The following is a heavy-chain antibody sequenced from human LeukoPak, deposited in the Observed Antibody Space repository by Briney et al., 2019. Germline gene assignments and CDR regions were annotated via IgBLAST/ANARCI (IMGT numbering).Heavy chain of an antibody. CDR3: ARANSGYDPFDY. J-gene: IGHJ4*02. D-gene: IGHD5-12*01. CDR1: GSSISSSSYY. CDR2: MSYKYSGST. Sequence: SETLSLTCTVSGSSISSSSYYWGWIRQPPGKGLEWIGSMSYKYSGSTYYNPSLKSRVTISVDTSKNQFSLKLSSVTAADTAVYFCARANSGYDPFDYWGQGTLVTVSS. V-gene: IGHV4-39*07.